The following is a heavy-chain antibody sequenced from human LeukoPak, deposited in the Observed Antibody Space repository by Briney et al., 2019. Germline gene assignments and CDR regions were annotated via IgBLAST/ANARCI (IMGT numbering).Heavy chain of an antibody. V-gene: IGHV1-3*01. CDR1: GGTFSSYA. CDR3: ARSYDYGDFYPIYYYYGMDV. Sequence: ASVKVSCKASGGTFSSYAIGWVRQAPGQRLEWMGWINAGNGNTKYSQKFQGRVTITRDTSASTAYMELSSLRSEDTAVYYCARSYDYGDFYPIYYYYGMDVWGQGTTVTVSS. J-gene: IGHJ6*02. D-gene: IGHD4-17*01. CDR2: INAGNGNT.